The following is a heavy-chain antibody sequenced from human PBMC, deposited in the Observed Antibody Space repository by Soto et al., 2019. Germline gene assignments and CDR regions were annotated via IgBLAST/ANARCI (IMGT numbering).Heavy chain of an antibody. Sequence: PSETLSLTCSVSGGSISGHYWSWIRLPAGRRLQWVGRIYSSGTTNYNPSLKSRVRMSVDTDRNSFSLRLDSVHAADTAVYYCARPRSIDLGAFDIWGQGTLVTVSS. V-gene: IGHV4-4*07. J-gene: IGHJ3*02. CDR2: IYSSGTT. CDR3: ARPRSIDLGAFDI. CDR1: GGSISGHY. D-gene: IGHD3-16*01.